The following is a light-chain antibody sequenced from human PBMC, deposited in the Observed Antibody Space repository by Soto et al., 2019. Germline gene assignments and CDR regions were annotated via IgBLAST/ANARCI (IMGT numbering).Light chain of an antibody. Sequence: DIQMTQSPSTLSASVGDRVTITCRASQSISIWLAWYQQKPGKAPNLLFYKASTLESGAPSSFSRSGSGTQFTLTLSSLQPDHFSTYYCHHYNRYCTFAQGTKVEIK. CDR2: KAS. V-gene: IGKV1-5*03. J-gene: IGKJ1*01. CDR1: QSISIW. CDR3: HHYNRYCT.